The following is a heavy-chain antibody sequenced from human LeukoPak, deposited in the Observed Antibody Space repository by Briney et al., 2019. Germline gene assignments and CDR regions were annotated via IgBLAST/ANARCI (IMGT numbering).Heavy chain of an antibody. CDR1: GGSISSSNW. J-gene: IGHJ4*02. CDR3: ARQYGLYKYFDY. V-gene: IGHV4-4*02. D-gene: IGHD5-24*01. Sequence: SGTLSLTCAVSGGSISSSNWWSWVRQPPGKGLEWIGEIYHSGSTNYNPSLKSRVTISVDTSKNQFSLKLSSVTAADTAVYYCARQYGLYKYFDYWGQGTLVTVSS. CDR2: IYHSGST.